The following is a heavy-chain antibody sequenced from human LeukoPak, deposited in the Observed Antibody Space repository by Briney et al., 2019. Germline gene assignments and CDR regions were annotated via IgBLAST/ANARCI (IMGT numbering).Heavy chain of an antibody. D-gene: IGHD3-22*01. Sequence: HGESLRISCKGSGYSFTNYGISWLRQMPGKGLEWMGRIDPSDSYSNYGPSFQGHVTISADRSISTAYLQWRSLKASDTAMYYCARQLDYYDKRDYWGQGTLVTVAS. CDR2: IDPSDSYS. CDR3: ARQLDYYDKRDY. J-gene: IGHJ4*02. V-gene: IGHV5-10-1*01. CDR1: GYSFTNYG.